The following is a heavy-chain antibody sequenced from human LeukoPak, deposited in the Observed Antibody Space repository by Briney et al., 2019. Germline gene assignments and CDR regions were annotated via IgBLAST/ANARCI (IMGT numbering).Heavy chain of an antibody. J-gene: IGHJ4*02. D-gene: IGHD3-9*01. CDR2: ISGSGDNT. CDR3: VTDATGTLEYFDY. Sequence: GGSLRLSCAASGFAFVSYAMGWVRRAPGKGLEWVSAISGSGDNTYFADSVKGRFTISRDNSKNTLYLQMNSLRAEDTAVYYCVTDATGTLEYFDYWGQGTLVTVSS. CDR1: GFAFVSYA. V-gene: IGHV3-23*01.